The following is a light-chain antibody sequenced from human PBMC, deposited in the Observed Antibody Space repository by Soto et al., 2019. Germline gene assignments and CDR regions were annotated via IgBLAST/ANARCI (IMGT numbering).Light chain of an antibody. CDR3: LQDYNYPPT. J-gene: IGKJ1*01. CDR2: AAS. CDR1: QSISSY. Sequence: DIQITQSPSSLSASVGDRVTITCRASQSISSYLNWYQQKPGKAPKLLIYAASSLQSGVPSRFSGSGSGTDFTLTISSLQPEDFATYYCLQDYNYPPTFGQGTKVDIK. V-gene: IGKV1-39*01.